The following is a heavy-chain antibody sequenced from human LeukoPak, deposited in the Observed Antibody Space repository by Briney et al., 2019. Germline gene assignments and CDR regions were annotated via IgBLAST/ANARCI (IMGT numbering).Heavy chain of an antibody. CDR2: IYSGGTT. CDR1: GFTVSSNY. J-gene: IGHJ3*02. V-gene: IGHV3-53*01. CDR3: ATDSDSGSPHGAFDI. D-gene: IGHD1-26*01. Sequence: PGGSLRLSCAASGFTVSSNYMSWVRQAPGKGPEWVSVIYSGGTTYYADSVKGRFTISRDNSKNTLYLQMNSLRAEDTAVYYCATDSDSGSPHGAFDIWGQGTMVTVSS.